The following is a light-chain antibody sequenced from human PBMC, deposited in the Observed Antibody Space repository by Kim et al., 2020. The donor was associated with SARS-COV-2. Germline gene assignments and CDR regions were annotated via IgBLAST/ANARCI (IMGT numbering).Light chain of an antibody. CDR1: SPNIGSNA. V-gene: IGLV1-44*01. CDR2: SND. J-gene: IGLJ3*02. CDR3: AAWDDSLYGRR. Sequence: QRVTSACSGSSPNIGSNAVSWYQQLPGTAPNLVVYSNDQRPAGVPDRFSGSRSGTSASLAISGLQSEDEADYYCAAWDDSLYGRRFGGGTKVTVL.